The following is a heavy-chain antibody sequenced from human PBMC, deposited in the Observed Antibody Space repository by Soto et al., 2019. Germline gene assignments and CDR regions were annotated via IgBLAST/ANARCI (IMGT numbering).Heavy chain of an antibody. J-gene: IGHJ4*02. D-gene: IGHD1-26*01. CDR2: IYYSGST. V-gene: IGHV4-39*01. CDR3: ARLPDILVGVFDY. Sequence: SETLSLTCTVSGGSISSSSYYWGWIRQPPGKGLEWIGSIYYSGSTYYNPSLKSRVTISVDTSKNQFSLKLSSVTAADTAVYYRARLPDILVGVFDYWGQGTLVTVSS. CDR1: GGSISSSSYY.